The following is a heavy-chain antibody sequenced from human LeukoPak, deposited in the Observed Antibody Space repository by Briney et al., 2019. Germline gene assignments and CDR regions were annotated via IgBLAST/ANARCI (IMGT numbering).Heavy chain of an antibody. CDR3: ARLCGGDCYIDY. Sequence: GGSLRLSCAASGFTVSSNYMSWVRQAPGKGLEWASVIYSGGSTYYADSVKGRFTISRDNSKNTLYLQMNSLRAEDTAVYYCARLCGGDCYIDYWGQGTLVTVSS. V-gene: IGHV3-53*01. CDR1: GFTVSSNY. J-gene: IGHJ4*02. CDR2: IYSGGST. D-gene: IGHD2-21*02.